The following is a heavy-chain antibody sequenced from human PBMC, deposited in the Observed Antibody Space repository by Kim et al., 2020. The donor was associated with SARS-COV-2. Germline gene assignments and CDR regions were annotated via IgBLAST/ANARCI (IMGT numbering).Heavy chain of an antibody. V-gene: IGHV4-31*02. J-gene: IGHJ4*02. CDR2: ST. CDR3: ARSVYGRFDY. Sequence: STYYNPSLKSRVTISVDTSKNQFSLKLSSVTAADTAVYYCARSVYGRFDYWGQGTLVTVSS. D-gene: IGHD3-10*01.